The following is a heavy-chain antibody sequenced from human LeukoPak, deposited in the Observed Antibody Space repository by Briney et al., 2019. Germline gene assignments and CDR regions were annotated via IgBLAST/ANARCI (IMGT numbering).Heavy chain of an antibody. CDR3: ARLTYQPRDAFDI. Sequence: PSETLSLTCAVSRYSISSGYYWGWIRQPPGKGLEWIGSIYHSGSTYYNPSLKSRVTISVDTSKNQFSLKLSSVTAADTAVYYCARLTYQPRDAFDIWGQGTMVTVSS. D-gene: IGHD2-2*01. CDR1: RYSISSGYY. CDR2: IYHSGST. J-gene: IGHJ3*02. V-gene: IGHV4-38-2*01.